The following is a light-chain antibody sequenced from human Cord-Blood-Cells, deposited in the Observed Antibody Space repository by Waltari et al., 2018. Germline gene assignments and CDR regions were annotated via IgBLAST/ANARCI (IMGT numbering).Light chain of an antibody. CDR1: PSVFYSSNNKNY. J-gene: IGKJ1*01. V-gene: IGKV4-1*01. CDR3: QQYYSTPRT. CDR2: LAS. Sequence: DIVLTQFPDSLAVSLGERATINCKSSPSVFYSSNNKNYLAGYQQKPGQPPKLLIYLASTRESGVPDRFSGSGSGTDFTLTISSLQAEDVAVYYCQQYYSTPRTFGQGTKVEIK.